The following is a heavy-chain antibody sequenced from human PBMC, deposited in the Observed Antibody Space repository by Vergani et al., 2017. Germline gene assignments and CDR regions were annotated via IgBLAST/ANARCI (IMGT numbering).Heavy chain of an antibody. CDR1: GFTFSSYA. CDR3: AKDLHRLLIVGVPGGGAFDS. V-gene: IGHV3-23*01. J-gene: IGHJ3*02. Sequence: EVQLLESGGGLVQPGGSLRLSCAASGFTFSSYAMSWVRQAPGRGLEWVSAISGSGGSTYYADSVKGRFTITRDNSKNTLYLQMNSLRAEDTAVYYCAKDLHRLLIVGVPGGGAFDSWGQGTMVTVSS. D-gene: IGHD2-2*01. CDR2: ISGSGGST.